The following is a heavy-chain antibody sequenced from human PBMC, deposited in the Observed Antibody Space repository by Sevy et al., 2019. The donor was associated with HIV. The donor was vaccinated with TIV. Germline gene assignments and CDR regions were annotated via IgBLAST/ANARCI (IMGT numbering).Heavy chain of an antibody. CDR1: GYTFTGYY. V-gene: IGHV1-2*02. Sequence: ASVKVSCKASGYTFTGYYMHWVRQAPGQGLEWMGWINPNSGGTNYPQKFQGRVTMTRDTSISTAYMELSRLRSDDTAVYYCARVGGCSSTSCYWYFDLWGRGTLVTVSS. J-gene: IGHJ2*01. CDR2: INPNSGGT. CDR3: ARVGGCSSTSCYWYFDL. D-gene: IGHD2-2*01.